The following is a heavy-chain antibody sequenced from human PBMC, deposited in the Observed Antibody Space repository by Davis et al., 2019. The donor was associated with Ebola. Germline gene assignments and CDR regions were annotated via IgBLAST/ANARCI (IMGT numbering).Heavy chain of an antibody. CDR2: IYYSGST. V-gene: IGHV4-39*01. CDR1: GGSISSSSYY. D-gene: IGHD3-16*01. Sequence: SETLSLTCTVSGGSISSSSYYWGWIRQPPGKGLEWIGSIYYSGSTYYNPSLKSRVTISVDTSKRQFSLKLSSVTAADTAVYYCARRLHYYYGMDVWGQGTTVTVSS. CDR3: ARRLHYYYGMDV. J-gene: IGHJ6*02.